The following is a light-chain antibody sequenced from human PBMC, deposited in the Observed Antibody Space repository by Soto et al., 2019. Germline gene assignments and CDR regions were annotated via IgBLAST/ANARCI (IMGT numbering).Light chain of an antibody. CDR2: GTS. CDR1: QSVNST. V-gene: IGKV3-15*01. J-gene: IGKJ2*01. Sequence: IVLTQSPATLSVSPGEKATLSCRASQSVNSTLAWYQQKPGQAPRLLIYGTSTRATGIPARFSGSGSGTDFTLIISRLQSEDFAVYYCQQYNNWPPGYTFGQGTKLEL. CDR3: QQYNNWPPGYT.